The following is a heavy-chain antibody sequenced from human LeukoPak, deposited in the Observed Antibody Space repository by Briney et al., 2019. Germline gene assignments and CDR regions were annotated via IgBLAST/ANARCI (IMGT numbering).Heavy chain of an antibody. J-gene: IGHJ4*02. V-gene: IGHV3-23*01. Sequence: GGSLRLPCAASGFTFSSYAMSWVRQAPGKGLEWVSAISGSGGSTYYADSVKGRFTISRDNSKNTLYLQMNSLRAEDTAVYYCAKDARYSSSWYRAFDCWGQGTLVTVSS. CDR2: ISGSGGST. D-gene: IGHD6-13*01. CDR1: GFTFSSYA. CDR3: AKDARYSSSWYRAFDC.